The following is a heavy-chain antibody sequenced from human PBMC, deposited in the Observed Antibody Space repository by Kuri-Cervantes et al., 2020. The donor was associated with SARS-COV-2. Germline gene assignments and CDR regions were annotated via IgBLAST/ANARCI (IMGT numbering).Heavy chain of an antibody. D-gene: IGHD7-27*01. J-gene: IGHJ4*02. V-gene: IGHV3-21*01. CDR3: ARDLRLGKSLDY. Sequence: GESLKIPCAASGFTFSSYSMNWVRQAPGKGLEWVSSISSSSSYIYYADSVKGRFTISRDNAKNSLYLQMSSLRAEDTAVYYCARDLRLGKSLDYWGQGTLVTVSS. CDR1: GFTFSSYS. CDR2: ISSSSSYI.